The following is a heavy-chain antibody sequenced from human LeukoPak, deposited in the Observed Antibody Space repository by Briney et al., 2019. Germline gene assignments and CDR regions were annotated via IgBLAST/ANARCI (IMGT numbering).Heavy chain of an antibody. D-gene: IGHD6-13*01. CDR3: ARGNIAAAGIHY. CDR1: GFTFSSYW. Sequence: GGSLRLSCAASGFTFSSYWMHWVRHAPGEGLVWVSRINGDGSSTTYVASVTGRFTISRDNAKNTLYLQMNSVRAEDTAVYFCARGNIAAAGIHYWGQGTLVIVSS. V-gene: IGHV3-74*01. CDR2: INGDGSST. J-gene: IGHJ4*02.